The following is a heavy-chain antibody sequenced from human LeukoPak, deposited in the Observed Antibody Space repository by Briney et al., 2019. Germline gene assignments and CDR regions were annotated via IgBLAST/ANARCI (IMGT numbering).Heavy chain of an antibody. CDR1: GFILSTYW. CDR2: INSVGSST. D-gene: IGHD3-16*01. J-gene: IGHJ3*02. CDR3: ARVRDYDYVWGRREDAFDI. Sequence: GGSLRLSCTASGFILSTYWMHWVRQAPGKGLVWVTRINSVGSSTNYADSVKGRFTISRDNAKNMLYLQMNSLRAEDTAVYYCARVRDYDYVWGRREDAFDIWGQGTMVTVSS. V-gene: IGHV3-74*01.